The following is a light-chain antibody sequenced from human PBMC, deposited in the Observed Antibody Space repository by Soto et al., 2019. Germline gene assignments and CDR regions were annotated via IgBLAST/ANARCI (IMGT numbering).Light chain of an antibody. V-gene: IGKV3-11*01. CDR1: QSVSNS. Sequence: EVVLTQSPATLSLSPGERATLSCRASQSVSNSLAWYQQRPGQAPRLLIYEASKRATGIPASFSGSGSGTVFTLTNNSLESGGCAVYYCQQRSTWPWTFGQGTNLEI. CDR2: EAS. CDR3: QQRSTWPWT. J-gene: IGKJ2*02.